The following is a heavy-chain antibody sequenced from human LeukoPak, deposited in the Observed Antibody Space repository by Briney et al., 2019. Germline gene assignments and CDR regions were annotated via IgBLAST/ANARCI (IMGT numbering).Heavy chain of an antibody. CDR1: GFTFRSYA. CDR3: ARNYYEPTYDYYFDC. Sequence: GGSLRLSCAASGFTFRSYAMSWVRQAPGKGLEWVSAISGSGGSTYYADSVRGRFTISRDNSKNTPYLHMNSLRAEDTALYYCARNYYEPTYDYYFDCWGQGTLVTVSS. D-gene: IGHD1-26*01. CDR2: ISGSGGST. V-gene: IGHV3-23*01. J-gene: IGHJ4*02.